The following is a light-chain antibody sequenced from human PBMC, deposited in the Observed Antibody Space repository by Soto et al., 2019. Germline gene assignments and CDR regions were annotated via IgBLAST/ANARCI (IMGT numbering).Light chain of an antibody. J-gene: IGKJ3*01. CDR2: RTS. V-gene: IGKV3-15*01. CDR1: QTISSN. CDR3: QQYHDWPMT. Sequence: ETVMTQSPATLSVSPGERATLSCRASQTISSNLAWYQQKPGQAPRLLMFRTSTRATGIPARFSGSGSGTDFTLTISSLQSEDFAVYYCQQYHDWPMTFGPGTKVDIK.